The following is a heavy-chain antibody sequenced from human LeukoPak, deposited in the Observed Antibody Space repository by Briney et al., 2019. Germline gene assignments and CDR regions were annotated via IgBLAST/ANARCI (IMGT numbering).Heavy chain of an antibody. CDR1: EFNVRSNY. D-gene: IGHD1-1*01. Sequence: GGSLRLSCAASEFNVRSNYMSWVRQAPGKGLVWVSRIHGDGISTTYADSVKGRFTISRDNAKNTLYLQMNSLRAEDTAVYFCASGELDSLYYFDYWGQGTLVTVSS. CDR2: IHGDGIST. J-gene: IGHJ4*02. CDR3: ASGELDSLYYFDY. V-gene: IGHV3-74*01.